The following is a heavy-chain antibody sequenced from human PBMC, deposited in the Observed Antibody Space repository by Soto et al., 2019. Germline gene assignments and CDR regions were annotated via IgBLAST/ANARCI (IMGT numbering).Heavy chain of an antibody. D-gene: IGHD2-2*01. CDR1: GYTFTSYG. J-gene: IGHJ3*02. Sequence: ASVKVSCKASGYTFTSYGISWVRQAPGQGLEWMGWISAYNGNTNYAQKLQGRVTMTTDTSTSTAYMELRSLRSDDTAVYYCARHRAAAILYAFDIWGQGTMVTVAS. CDR3: ARHRAAAILYAFDI. CDR2: ISAYNGNT. V-gene: IGHV1-18*01.